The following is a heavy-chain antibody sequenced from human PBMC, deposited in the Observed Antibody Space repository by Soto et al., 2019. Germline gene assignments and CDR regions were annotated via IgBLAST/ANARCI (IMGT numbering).Heavy chain of an antibody. D-gene: IGHD6-19*01. CDR2: IYHSGST. CDR3: ARVAVAGTRVDY. J-gene: IGHJ4*02. V-gene: IGHV4-4*02. Sequence: PSETLSLTCAVSGGSISSSNWWXWXXQPPGKGLEWIGEIYHSGSTNYNPSLKSRVTISVDKSKNQFSLKLSSVTAADTAVYYCARVAVAGTRVDYWGQGTLVTVSS. CDR1: GGSISSSNW.